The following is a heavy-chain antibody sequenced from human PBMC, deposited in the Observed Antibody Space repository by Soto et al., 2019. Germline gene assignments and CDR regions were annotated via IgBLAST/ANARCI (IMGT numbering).Heavy chain of an antibody. CDR2: ISWNSGSI. J-gene: IGHJ4*02. V-gene: IGHV3-9*01. CDR1: GFTFDDYA. Sequence: GGSLRLSCAASGFTFDDYAMHWVRQAPGKGLEWVSGISWNSGSIGYADSVKGRFTISRDNAKNSLYLQMNSLRAEDTALYYCAKTPQQQLQAGVGYYFDYWGQGTLVTVSS. D-gene: IGHD6-13*01. CDR3: AKTPQQQLQAGVGYYFDY.